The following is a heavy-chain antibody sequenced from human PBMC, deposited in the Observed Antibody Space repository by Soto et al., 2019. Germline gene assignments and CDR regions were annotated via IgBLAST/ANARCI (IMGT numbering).Heavy chain of an antibody. V-gene: IGHV3-74*01. CDR2: INSDGSST. CDR1: GFIFSSYW. CDR3: ASSITIFTIYGFDF. D-gene: IGHD3-3*01. Sequence: EVQLVESGGGLVQPRGSLRLSCAASGFIFSSYWMHWVRQAPGKGLVWVSRINSDGSSTNYADSVKGRFTISRDNAKNTLYLQVNSLRAEDTAVYYCASSITIFTIYGFDFWGQGTTVTVSS. J-gene: IGHJ3*01.